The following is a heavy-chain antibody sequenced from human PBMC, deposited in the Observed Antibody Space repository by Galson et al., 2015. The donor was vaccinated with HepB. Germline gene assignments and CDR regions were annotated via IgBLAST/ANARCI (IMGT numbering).Heavy chain of an antibody. J-gene: IGHJ4*02. D-gene: IGHD5-24*01. CDR3: ATAGNYRFDN. CDR1: GFTFRSTW. V-gene: IGHV3-74*01. Sequence: SLRLSCAASGFTFRSTWMHWVRQVPGKGLLWVSRSNSDGTTINYADSVEGRFTISRDNAKNTLYLQMNSLRAEDTAVYYCATAGNYRFDNWGQGTLGTVSS. CDR2: SNSDGTTI.